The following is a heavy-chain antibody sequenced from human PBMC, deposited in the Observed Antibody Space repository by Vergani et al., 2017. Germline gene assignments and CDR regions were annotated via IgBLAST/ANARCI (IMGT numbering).Heavy chain of an antibody. V-gene: IGHV4-30-4*08. CDR3: ARDISGGYYDSSGYLNAFDI. J-gene: IGHJ3*02. Sequence: QVQLQESGPGLVKPSQTLSLTCTVSGGSISSGDYYWSWIRQPPGKGLEWIGYIYYSGSTYYNPSLQSRVTISVDTSKNQFSLKLSSVTAADTAVYYCARDISGGYYDSSGYLNAFDIWGQGTMVTVSS. CDR1: GGSISSGDYY. CDR2: IYYSGST. D-gene: IGHD3-22*01.